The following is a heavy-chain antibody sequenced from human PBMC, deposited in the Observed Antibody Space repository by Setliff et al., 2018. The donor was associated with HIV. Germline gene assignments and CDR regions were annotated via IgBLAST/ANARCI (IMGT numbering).Heavy chain of an antibody. Sequence: SETLSLTCTVSGASIKSGGYYWSWLRQTAGKGLEWIGHIYNSGTTNYNPSLKSRVSISVDTSKNHFSLKLSSVTAADTAVYYCARGFSGYYGSGSPGIWGQGTLVTVSS. CDR2: IYNSGTT. V-gene: IGHV4-61*09. CDR1: GASIKSGGYY. D-gene: IGHD3-10*01. J-gene: IGHJ4*02. CDR3: ARGFSGYYGSGSPGI.